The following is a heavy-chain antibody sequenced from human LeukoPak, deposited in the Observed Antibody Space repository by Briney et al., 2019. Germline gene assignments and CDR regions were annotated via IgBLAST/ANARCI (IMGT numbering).Heavy chain of an antibody. J-gene: IGHJ6*02. Sequence: PGGSLRLSCAASGFTFSSYDMNWVRQAPGKGLEWISYITDGGSAVYYADSVKGRFTVSRDNARNSLFLQVNSLRAEDTATYYCARRSTMSYHAIDVWGQGTMVTVSS. CDR1: GFTFSSYD. CDR3: ARRSTMSYHAIDV. V-gene: IGHV3-48*03. CDR2: ITDGGSAV. D-gene: IGHD5/OR15-5a*01.